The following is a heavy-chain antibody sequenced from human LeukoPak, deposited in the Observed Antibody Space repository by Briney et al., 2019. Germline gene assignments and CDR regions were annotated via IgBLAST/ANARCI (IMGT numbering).Heavy chain of an antibody. CDR1: GFTFSSYA. V-gene: IGHV3-30*04. Sequence: GRSLRLSCAASGFTFSSYAMHWVRQAPGKGLEWMVVISYDGRKKYYTDSVKGRFTISRDNSKNTLYLQMNSLRAEDTAVYYCAKGGYYYYGMDVWGQGTTVTVSS. CDR2: ISYDGRKK. CDR3: AKGGYYYYGMDV. J-gene: IGHJ6*02.